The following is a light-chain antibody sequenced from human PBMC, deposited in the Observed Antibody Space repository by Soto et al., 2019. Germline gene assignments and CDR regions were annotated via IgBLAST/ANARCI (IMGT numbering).Light chain of an antibody. CDR3: QSYDSSLTLRV. J-gene: IGLJ1*01. V-gene: IGLV1-40*01. CDR2: ANT. Sequence: QSVLTQPPSVSGAPGQRVTISCTGSSSNIGAGYDVHWYQQLPGTAPKLLIYANTNRPSGVPDRISGSKSSTSASLAITGLQADDEADYSCQSYDSSLTLRVFGTGTKLTVL. CDR1: SSNIGAGYD.